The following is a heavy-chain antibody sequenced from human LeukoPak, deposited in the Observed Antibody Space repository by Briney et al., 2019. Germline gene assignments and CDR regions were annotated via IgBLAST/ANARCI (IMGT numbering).Heavy chain of an antibody. J-gene: IGHJ4*02. D-gene: IGHD3-3*01. CDR3: AKDRITIFGVVRNFDY. V-gene: IGHV3-23*01. Sequence: GGSPRLSCAASGFTFSSYAMSWVRQAPGKGLEWVSAISGSGGSTYYADSVKGRFTISRDNSKNTLYLQMNSLRAEDTAVYYCAKDRITIFGVVRNFDYWGQGTLVTVSS. CDR1: GFTFSSYA. CDR2: ISGSGGST.